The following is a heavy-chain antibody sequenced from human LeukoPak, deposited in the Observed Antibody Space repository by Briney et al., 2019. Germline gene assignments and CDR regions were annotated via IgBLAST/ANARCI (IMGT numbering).Heavy chain of an antibody. CDR1: GFDVCTNY. J-gene: IGHJ4*02. V-gene: IGHV3-53*01. CDR3: ARDRLRSSGWYGIDY. D-gene: IGHD6-19*01. CDR2: FYTSGTT. Sequence: GGSLRLSSAVSGFDVCTNYMNWVRQAPGKGLEWVSVFYTSGTTYYADSVKGRFTISRDNSKNTLHLQMNNLRAEDTALYYCARDRLRSSGWYGIDYWGQGTLVTVSS.